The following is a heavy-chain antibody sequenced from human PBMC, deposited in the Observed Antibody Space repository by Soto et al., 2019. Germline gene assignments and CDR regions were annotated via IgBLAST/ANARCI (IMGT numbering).Heavy chain of an antibody. CDR1: GFTFSSYW. V-gene: IGHV3-74*01. Sequence: GGSLRLSCAASGFTFSSYWMHWVRQAPGKGLVWVSRINSDGSSTSYADSVKGRFTISRDNAKNTLYLQMNSLRAEDTAVYYCARALRGYSYGFDYWGQGTLVTAPQ. CDR2: INSDGSST. D-gene: IGHD5-18*01. CDR3: ARALRGYSYGFDY. J-gene: IGHJ4*02.